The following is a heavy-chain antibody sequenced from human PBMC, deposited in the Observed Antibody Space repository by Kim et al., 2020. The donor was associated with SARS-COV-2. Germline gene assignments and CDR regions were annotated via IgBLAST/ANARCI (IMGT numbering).Heavy chain of an antibody. J-gene: IGHJ5*02. Sequence: GESLKISCEVSGNSFTNYWIAWVRQMPGKGVGGRGRGYAGELDTRYSPSFQGQVTISVDKSISTAYLQWGSLKASDTAMYYCARQRNPEYCSSARCRSRTNWFDPWGQGTLVTVSS. V-gene: IGHV5-51*01. CDR3: ARQRNPEYCSSARCRSRTNWFDP. CDR2: GYAGELDT. D-gene: IGHD2-2*01. CDR1: GNSFTNYW.